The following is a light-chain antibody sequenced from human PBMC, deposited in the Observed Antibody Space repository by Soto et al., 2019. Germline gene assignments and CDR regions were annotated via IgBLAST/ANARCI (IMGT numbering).Light chain of an antibody. CDR2: GNT. V-gene: IGLV1-40*01. J-gene: IGLJ3*02. CDR1: SSNTGAGYD. CDR3: CSYVGGWV. Sequence: QSVLTQPPSVSGAPGQRVTISCTGSSSNTGAGYDVHWYQQVPGTAPKLLIYGNTKRPSGVPDRFSGSKSGTSASLAITGLQAEDEADYFCCSYVGGWVFGGGTKLTVL.